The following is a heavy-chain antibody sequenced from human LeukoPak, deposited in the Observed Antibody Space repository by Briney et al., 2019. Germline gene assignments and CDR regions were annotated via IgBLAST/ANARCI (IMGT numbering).Heavy chain of an antibody. V-gene: IGHV3-30-3*01. CDR2: ISYDGGSK. Sequence: GRSLRLSCGASGFTFSNNVMHWVRQAPGRGLEWVAMISYDGGSKYYADSVKGRFSISRDNSKNTLYLQMNSLRAEDTAVYYCAKDGYSSSWTFDYWGQGTLVTVSS. CDR3: AKDGYSSSWTFDY. CDR1: GFTFSNNV. J-gene: IGHJ4*02. D-gene: IGHD6-13*01.